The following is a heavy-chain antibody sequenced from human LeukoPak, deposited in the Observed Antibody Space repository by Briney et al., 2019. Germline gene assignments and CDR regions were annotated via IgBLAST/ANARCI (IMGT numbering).Heavy chain of an antibody. J-gene: IGHJ4*02. CDR1: GFTFSSFT. CDR2: ISSGSSII. CDR3: ARGLYYFDY. Sequence: GGSLRLSCAASGFTFSSFTMNWVRQAPGKGLEWVSYISSGSSIIYYADSVKGRFTISRDNAKNSLYLQMNSLRAEDTAVYYCARGLYYFDYWGQGTLVTVSS. V-gene: IGHV3-48*01.